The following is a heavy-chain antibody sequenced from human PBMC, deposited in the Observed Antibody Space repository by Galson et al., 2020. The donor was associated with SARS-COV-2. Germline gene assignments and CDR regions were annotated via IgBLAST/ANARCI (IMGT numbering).Heavy chain of an antibody. CDR3: ARAGYCSGGSCYRSSDAFDI. Sequence: SETLSLTCTVPGGSISSRSYYWGWTRQPAGKGLEWIGRIYTSGSTNYNPSLKSRVTISVDTSKNQFSLKLSSVTAADTAVYYCARAGYCSGGSCYRSSDAFDIWAKGQWSPSLQ. CDR2: IYTSGST. D-gene: IGHD2-15*01. J-gene: IGHJ3*02. V-gene: IGHV4-61*02. CDR1: GGSISSRSYY.